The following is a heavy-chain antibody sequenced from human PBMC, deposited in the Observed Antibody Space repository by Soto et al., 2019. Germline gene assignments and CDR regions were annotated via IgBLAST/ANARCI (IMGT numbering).Heavy chain of an antibody. CDR2: IYYSGST. J-gene: IGHJ6*02. CDR1: GGSISSYY. Sequence: SETLSLTCPVSGGSISSYYWSWIRQPPGKGLEWIGYIYYSGSTNYNPSFKSRVTISVDTSKSQFFLKLSSVTAADTAVYYCARGPSVRYYYYGMDVWGQGTTVTVSS. CDR3: ARGPSVRYYYYGMDV. V-gene: IGHV4-59*01.